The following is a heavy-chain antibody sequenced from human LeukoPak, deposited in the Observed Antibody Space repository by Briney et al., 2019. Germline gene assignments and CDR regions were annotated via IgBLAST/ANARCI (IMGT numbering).Heavy chain of an antibody. CDR3: ANWFDP. J-gene: IGHJ5*02. Sequence: GGSLRLSCAASGFTFSTYAMTWVRQAPGKGLEWVSGISASGYSTSYADSVKGRFIISRDNSKNTLYLQMNSLRVEDTALYYRANWFDPWGQGTLVTVSS. CDR1: GFTFSTYA. CDR2: ISASGYST. V-gene: IGHV3-23*01.